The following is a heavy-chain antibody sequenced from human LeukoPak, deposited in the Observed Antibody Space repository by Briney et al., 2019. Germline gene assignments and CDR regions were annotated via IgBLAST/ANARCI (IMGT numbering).Heavy chain of an antibody. CDR1: GGSISSSSYY. CDR3: ASDYGDYCFDY. D-gene: IGHD4-17*01. J-gene: IGHJ4*02. V-gene: IGHV4-39*01. Sequence: SETLSLTCTVSGGSISSSSYYWGWIRQPPGKGLEWIGNIYYSGHIYYNPSLKSRVTISVDTSKNQFSLKLSSVTAADTAVYYCASDYGDYCFDYWGQGTLVTVS. CDR2: IYYSGHI.